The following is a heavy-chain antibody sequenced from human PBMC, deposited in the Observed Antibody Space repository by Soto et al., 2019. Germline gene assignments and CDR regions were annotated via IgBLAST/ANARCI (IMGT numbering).Heavy chain of an antibody. CDR1: GGTFSSYA. Sequence: ASVKVSCKASGGTFSSYAISWVRQAPGQGLEWMGGIIPIFGTANYAQKFQGRVTITADESTSTAYMELSSLRSEDTAVYCCAREPGVLSNMVTTAHAPGYFDYWGQGTLVTVSS. CDR2: IIPIFGTA. V-gene: IGHV1-69*13. D-gene: IGHD4-17*01. CDR3: AREPGVLSNMVTTAHAPGYFDY. J-gene: IGHJ4*02.